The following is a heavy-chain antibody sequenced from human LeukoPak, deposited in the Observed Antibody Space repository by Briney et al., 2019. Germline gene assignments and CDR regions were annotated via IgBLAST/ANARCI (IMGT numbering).Heavy chain of an antibody. Sequence: ASVKVSCKVSGYTLTELSMHWVRQAPGKGLEWMGGFDPEDGETIYAQKFQGRVTMTEDTSTDTAYMELSSLRSEDTAVYYYATEGNYDSSGYYYGNFQHRGQGTLVTVSS. V-gene: IGHV1-24*01. J-gene: IGHJ1*01. CDR2: FDPEDGET. CDR1: GYTLTELS. D-gene: IGHD3-22*01. CDR3: ATEGNYDSSGYYYGNFQH.